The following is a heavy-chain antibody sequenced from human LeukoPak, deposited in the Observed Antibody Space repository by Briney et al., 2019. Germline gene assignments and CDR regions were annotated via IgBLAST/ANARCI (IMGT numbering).Heavy chain of an antibody. CDR3: ARPLTYYYAPSWFDP. V-gene: IGHV3-11*01. D-gene: IGHD3-10*01. CDR2: ISSSGSTI. J-gene: IGHJ5*02. CDR1: GFTFSDYY. Sequence: GGSLRLSRAASGFTFSDYYMSWIRQAPGKGLEWVSYISSSGSTIYYADSVKGRFTISRDNAKNSLYLQMNSLRAEDTAVYYCARPLTYYYAPSWFDPWGQGTLVTVSS.